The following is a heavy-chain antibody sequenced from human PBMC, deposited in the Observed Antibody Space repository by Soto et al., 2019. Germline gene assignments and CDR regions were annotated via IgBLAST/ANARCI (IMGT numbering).Heavy chain of an antibody. CDR3: ARGIDFWSGYYTVYYYYGMDV. V-gene: IGHV4-34*01. D-gene: IGHD3-3*01. J-gene: IGHJ6*02. Sequence: SETLSLTCAVYGGSFSGYYWSWIRQPPGKGLEWIGEINHSGSTNYNPSLKSRVTISVDTSKNQFSLKLSSVTAADTAVYYCARGIDFWSGYYTVYYYYGMDVWGQGTTVTSP. CDR2: INHSGST. CDR1: GGSFSGYY.